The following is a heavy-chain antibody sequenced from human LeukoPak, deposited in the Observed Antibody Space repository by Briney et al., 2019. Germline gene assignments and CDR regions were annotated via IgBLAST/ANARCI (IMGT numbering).Heavy chain of an antibody. V-gene: IGHV1-69*04. D-gene: IGHD6-19*01. CDR3: ASFPDLYSSGWYGR. J-gene: IGHJ4*02. CDR1: GGTFSSYA. CDR2: IIPILGIA. Sequence: ASVKVSCKASGGTFSSYAISWVRQAPGQGLEWMGRIIPILGIANYAQKFQGRVTITADKSTSTAYMELSSLRSEDTAVYYCASFPDLYSSGWYGRWGQGTLVTVSS.